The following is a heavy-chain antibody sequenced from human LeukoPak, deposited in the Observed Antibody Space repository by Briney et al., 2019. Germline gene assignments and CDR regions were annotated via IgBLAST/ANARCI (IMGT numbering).Heavy chain of an antibody. CDR2: ISAYNGNT. Sequence: ASVKVSCKASGYTFTSYGISWVRQAPGQGLEWMGWISAYNGNTNYAQKFQGRVTMTRDTSTSTVYMELCSLRSEDTAVYYCARDLHGGTDYWGQGTLVTVSS. CDR1: GYTFTSYG. CDR3: ARDLHGGTDY. J-gene: IGHJ4*02. D-gene: IGHD1-26*01. V-gene: IGHV1-18*01.